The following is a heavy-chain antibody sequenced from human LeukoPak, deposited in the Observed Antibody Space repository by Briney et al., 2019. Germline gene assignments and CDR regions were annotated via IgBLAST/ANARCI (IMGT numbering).Heavy chain of an antibody. D-gene: IGHD1-26*01. V-gene: IGHV3-48*01. CDR2: ISSSASII. Sequence: GGSLRLSCAASGFTFSGYSMNWVRQAPGQGLEWVSYISSSASIIYYADSVRGRFTISRDNAKNTLYLQMNSLRAEDTAVYYCARDPVGAIGYGMDVWGQGTTVTVSS. CDR3: ARDPVGAIGYGMDV. CDR1: GFTFSGYS. J-gene: IGHJ6*02.